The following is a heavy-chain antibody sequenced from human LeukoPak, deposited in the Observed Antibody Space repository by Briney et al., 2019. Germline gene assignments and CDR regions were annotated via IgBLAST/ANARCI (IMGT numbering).Heavy chain of an antibody. CDR2: INPNSGGT. J-gene: IGHJ4*02. V-gene: IGHV1-2*02. D-gene: IGHD3-9*01. CDR3: AREGRDYDISTGYRTYRLRPFDY. CDR1: GYSFTGYY. Sequence: GASVKVSCKASGYSFTGYYMHWVRQAPGQGLEWMGWINPNSGGTNYAQKFQGRVTMTRDTSISTAYMELSRLRSDDTAVYYCAREGRDYDISTGYRTYRLRPFDYWGQGTLVTVSS.